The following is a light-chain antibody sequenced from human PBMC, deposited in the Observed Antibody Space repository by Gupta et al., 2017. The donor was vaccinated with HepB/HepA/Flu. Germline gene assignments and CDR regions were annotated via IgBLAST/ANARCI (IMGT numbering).Light chain of an antibody. Sequence: QAPNLLVYVASSTATSLPDRFSGSSFGTDFTITISMLYPEDSAVYYCQQDGESPRRFGQGTKLEIK. CDR2: VAS. CDR3: QQDGESPRR. V-gene: IGKV3-20*01. J-gene: IGKJ1*01.